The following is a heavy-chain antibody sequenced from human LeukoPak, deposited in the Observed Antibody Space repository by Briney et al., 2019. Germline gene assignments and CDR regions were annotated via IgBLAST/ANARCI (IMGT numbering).Heavy chain of an antibody. J-gene: IGHJ3*02. V-gene: IGHV3-30*04. Sequence: GGSLRLSCAASGFTFSSYIIHWVRQAPGKGLEWVAVISYDGTDKYYADSVKGRFTISRDNSKNTLYVQMNSLRAEDTAVYYCARGSFGAGVGATMDDACDIWGQGTMVTVSS. CDR1: GFTFSSYI. CDR3: ARGSFGAGVGATMDDACDI. D-gene: IGHD1-26*01. CDR2: ISYDGTDK.